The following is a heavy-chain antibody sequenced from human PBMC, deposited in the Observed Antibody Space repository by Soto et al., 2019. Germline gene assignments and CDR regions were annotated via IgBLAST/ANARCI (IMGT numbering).Heavy chain of an antibody. CDR3: ASDCRDGDNIYYFAD. D-gene: IGHD2-21*02. CDR1: GGSISDYY. J-gene: IGHJ4*02. V-gene: IGHV4-59*08. Sequence: SETLSLTCNVSGGSISDYYWSWFRQPPGQGLEWIGYIYFSGSTNYNPSLRSRVTLSVDTSKNQFSLKLSSVTAEDTAVYYCASDCRDGDNIYYFADWGQGTLVTVSS. CDR2: IYFSGST.